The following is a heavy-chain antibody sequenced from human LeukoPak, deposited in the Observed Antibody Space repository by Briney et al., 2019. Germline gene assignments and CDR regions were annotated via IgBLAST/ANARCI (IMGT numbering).Heavy chain of an antibody. CDR3: ARLSYNWFDP. J-gene: IGHJ5*02. CDR2: IYHSGST. Sequence: SETLSLTCAVSGYSISSGYYWGWIRQPPGKGLEWIGSIYHSGSTYYNPSLKSRVTISVDTSKNQFSLKLSSVTAADTAVYYCARLSYNWFDPWGRGTLVTVSS. V-gene: IGHV4-38-2*01. CDR1: GYSISSGYY.